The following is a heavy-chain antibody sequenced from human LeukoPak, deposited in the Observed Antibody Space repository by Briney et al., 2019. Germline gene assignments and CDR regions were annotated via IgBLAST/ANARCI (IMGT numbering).Heavy chain of an antibody. V-gene: IGHV3-21*01. Sequence: KAGGCLRLSCAASGFPFSSYSMNWVRQAPGKGLEWVSSISSSSSYIYYADSMKGRFTISRDNAKNSLYLQMNSLRTEDTALYYCAKDSQMYSSSWYDYWGQGTLVTVSS. J-gene: IGHJ4*02. CDR1: GFPFSSYS. CDR2: ISSSSSYI. D-gene: IGHD6-13*01. CDR3: AKDSQMYSSSWYDY.